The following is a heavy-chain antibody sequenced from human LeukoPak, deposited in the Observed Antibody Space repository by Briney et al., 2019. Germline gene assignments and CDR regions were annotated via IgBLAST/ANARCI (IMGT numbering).Heavy chain of an antibody. D-gene: IGHD4-17*01. Sequence: GGSLRLSCAASGFTFSSYSMNWVRQAPGKGLEWVSAISGSGGSTYYADSVKGRFTISRDNSKNTLYLQMNSLRAEDTAVYYCAKDRWTVTSPNFDYWGQGTLVTVSS. CDR2: ISGSGGST. CDR1: GFTFSSYS. J-gene: IGHJ4*02. V-gene: IGHV3-23*01. CDR3: AKDRWTVTSPNFDY.